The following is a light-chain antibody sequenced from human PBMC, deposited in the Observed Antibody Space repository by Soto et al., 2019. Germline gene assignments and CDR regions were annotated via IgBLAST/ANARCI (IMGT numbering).Light chain of an antibody. CDR2: GVS. V-gene: IGKV3-15*01. CDR3: QQYDYWPRT. Sequence: EVVMTQSPATLSVSPGESATLSCRASQSISSNKLAWYQQKPGQAPRLRLFGVSNRATGIPARFSGSGSGTDFSLTISSLQSEDFAVYYCQQYDYWPRTFGQGTKVDIK. J-gene: IGKJ1*01. CDR1: QSISSN.